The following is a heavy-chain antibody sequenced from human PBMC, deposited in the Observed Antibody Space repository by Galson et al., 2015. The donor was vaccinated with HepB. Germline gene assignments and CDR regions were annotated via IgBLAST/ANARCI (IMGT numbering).Heavy chain of an antibody. J-gene: IGHJ6*03. CDR2: ISAYNGNT. Sequence: SVKVSCKASGYTFTSYGISWVRQAPGQGLEWMGWISAYNGNTNYAQKLQGRVTMTTDTSTSTAYMELRSLRSDDTAVYYCARVLNYDFWSGSPLTYYYYYMDVWGKGTTVTVSS. D-gene: IGHD3-3*01. V-gene: IGHV1-18*01. CDR3: ARVLNYDFWSGSPLTYYYYYMDV. CDR1: GYTFTSYG.